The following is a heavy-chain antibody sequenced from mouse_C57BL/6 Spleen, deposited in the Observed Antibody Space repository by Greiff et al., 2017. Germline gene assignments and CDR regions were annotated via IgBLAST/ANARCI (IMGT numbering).Heavy chain of an antibody. CDR3: ARDLLITTSLDY. D-gene: IGHD1-1*01. CDR2: INPSNGGT. CDR1: GYTFNSYW. Sequence: VQLQQPGTELVKPGASVKLSCKASGYTFNSYWMHWVKQRPGQGLEWIGNINPSNGGTNYNEKFKSKATLTVDKSASTAYMQLSSLTSEDSAVYYCARDLLITTSLDYWGQGTTLTVSS. V-gene: IGHV1-53*01. J-gene: IGHJ2*01.